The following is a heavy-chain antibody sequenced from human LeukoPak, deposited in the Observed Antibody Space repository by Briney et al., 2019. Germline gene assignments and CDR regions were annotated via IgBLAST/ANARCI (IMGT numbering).Heavy chain of an antibody. D-gene: IGHD3-3*01. CDR2: ISGSGGST. V-gene: IGHV3-23*01. Sequence: GGSLRLSCAASGFTFRNYDMNWVRQAPGKGLEWVSAISGSGGSTYYADSVKGRFTISRDNSKNTLYLQMNSLRAEDTAVYYCAQDLDDFWSGYYPVVAGFDYWGQGTLVTVSS. J-gene: IGHJ4*02. CDR3: AQDLDDFWSGYYPVVAGFDY. CDR1: GFTFRNYD.